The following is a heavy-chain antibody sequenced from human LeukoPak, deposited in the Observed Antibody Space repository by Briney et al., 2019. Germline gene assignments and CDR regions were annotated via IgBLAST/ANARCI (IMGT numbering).Heavy chain of an antibody. J-gene: IGHJ3*02. Sequence: PSETLSLTCTVSGSISGYYWSWIRQPPGKGLEWIGYIYISGSTNYNPSLESRVTISVDTSKNQFSLDLSSVTAADTAVYYCARQKCTSASCLTKNAFDIWGQGTMVTVSS. CDR1: GSISGYY. CDR3: ARQKCTSASCLTKNAFDI. V-gene: IGHV4-4*09. D-gene: IGHD2-2*01. CDR2: IYISGST.